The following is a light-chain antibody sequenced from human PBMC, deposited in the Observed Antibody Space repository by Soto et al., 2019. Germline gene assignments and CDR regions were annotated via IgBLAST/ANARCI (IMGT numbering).Light chain of an antibody. CDR1: SSDVGPYNY. CDR3: SSYTTSSTLV. V-gene: IGLV2-14*01. J-gene: IGLJ3*02. CDR2: EVT. Sequence: QYALTQPASVCGSPGQSITISCTGTSSDVGPYNYVSWYQHHPGKAPKLLIYEVTKRPSGVSNRFSGSKSGNTASLTISGLQAEDEADYYCSSYTTSSTLVFGGGTKVTVL.